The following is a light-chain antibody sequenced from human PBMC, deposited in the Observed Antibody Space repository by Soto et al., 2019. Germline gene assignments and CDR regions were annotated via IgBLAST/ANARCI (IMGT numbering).Light chain of an antibody. CDR1: QSGLYSPKNKNY. CDR3: QQYYDTPRT. Sequence: DIVMTQSPDSLAVALGERTTINCKSSQSGLYSPKNKNYLAWYQKKAGQPPRLLIYGASTRESGVPDRFSGSGSGTEFTLTISSLQAEDVAEYYCQQYYDTPRTFGQGTKVEIK. CDR2: GAS. V-gene: IGKV4-1*01. J-gene: IGKJ1*01.